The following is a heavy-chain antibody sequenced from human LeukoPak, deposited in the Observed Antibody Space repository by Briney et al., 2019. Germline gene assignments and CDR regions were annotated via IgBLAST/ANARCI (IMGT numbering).Heavy chain of an antibody. Sequence: PSETLSLTCTVSGGSISSYYWSWIRQPPGKGLEWIGYIYYSGSTNYNPSLKSRVTISVDTSKKQFSLRLSSVTAADTAVYYCAKTYGALYWYFDLWGRGTLVTVSS. CDR1: GGSISSYY. V-gene: IGHV4-59*12. J-gene: IGHJ2*01. CDR2: IYYSGST. CDR3: AKTYGALYWYFDL. D-gene: IGHD4-17*01.